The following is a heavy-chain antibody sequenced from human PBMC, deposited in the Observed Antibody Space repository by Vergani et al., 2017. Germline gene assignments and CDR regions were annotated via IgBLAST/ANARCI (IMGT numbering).Heavy chain of an antibody. J-gene: IGHJ3*02. CDR1: GYTFTGYY. CDR2: INPNSGGT. Sequence: QVQLVQSGAEVKKPGASVKVSCEASGYTFTGYYMHWVRQAPGQGLEWMGWINPNSGGTNYAQKFQGRVTMTRDTSISTAYMELSRLRSDDTAVYYCARVWSYDSSGFSPRGAFDIWGQGTMVTVSS. D-gene: IGHD3-22*01. V-gene: IGHV1-2*02. CDR3: ARVWSYDSSGFSPRGAFDI.